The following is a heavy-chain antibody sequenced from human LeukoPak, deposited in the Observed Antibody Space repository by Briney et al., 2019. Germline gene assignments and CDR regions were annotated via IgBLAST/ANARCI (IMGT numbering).Heavy chain of an antibody. J-gene: IGHJ4*02. CDR2: ISAYNGNT. CDR3: AGGYTIGPGYFDY. CDR1: GYTFTIYS. D-gene: IGHD6-19*01. V-gene: IGHV1-18*01. Sequence: ASVNVSCKASGYTFTIYSISWVRQAPGQGLEWMGWISAYNGNTNYVQQLQGRVTMTTDTSTSTAYMELRSLRSDDTAVYYCAGGYTIGPGYFDYWGQGTLVTVSS.